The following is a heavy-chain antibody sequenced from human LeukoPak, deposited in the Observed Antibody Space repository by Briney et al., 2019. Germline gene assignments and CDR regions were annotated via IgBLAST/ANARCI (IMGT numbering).Heavy chain of an antibody. Sequence: PGGSLRLSCAASGFTFSNYWMNWVRQAPGKGLEWVANIKQDGSDKYYVDSVKGRFTISRDNAKNSLYLQMNSLRAEDTAVYYCAREKGNYDGHYNYYMDVWGKGTTVTVSS. CDR2: IKQDGSDK. CDR3: AREKGNYDGHYNYYMDV. D-gene: IGHD4-11*01. J-gene: IGHJ6*03. CDR1: GFTFSNYW. V-gene: IGHV3-7*01.